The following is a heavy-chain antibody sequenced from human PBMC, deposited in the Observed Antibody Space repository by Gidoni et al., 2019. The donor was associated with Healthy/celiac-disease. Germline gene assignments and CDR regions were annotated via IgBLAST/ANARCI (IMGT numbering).Heavy chain of an antibody. CDR1: GFSFSSYA. CDR2: ISGSGGST. Sequence: EVQLLESGGGLVPTGASSRLSCAASGFSFSSYAMCWVRQAPGKGLEWVSAISGSGGSTYYADSVKGRFTISRDNSKNTLYLQMNSLRAEDTAVYYCAKDEVVVVAADYWGQGTLVTVSS. CDR3: AKDEVVVVAADY. V-gene: IGHV3-23*01. J-gene: IGHJ4*02. D-gene: IGHD2-15*01.